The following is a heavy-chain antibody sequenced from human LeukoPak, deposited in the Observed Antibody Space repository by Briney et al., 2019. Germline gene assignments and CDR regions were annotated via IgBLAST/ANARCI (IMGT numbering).Heavy chain of an antibody. D-gene: IGHD3-9*01. CDR1: GGSISSGSYY. Sequence: SETLSLTCTVSGGSISSGSYYWSWIRQPAGKGLEWIGRIYTSGSTNYNPSLKSRVTISVDTSKNQFSLKLSSVTAADTAVYYCAREFRLSEFDWLFDDAFDIWGQGTMVTVSS. J-gene: IGHJ3*02. CDR3: AREFRLSEFDWLFDDAFDI. CDR2: IYTSGST. V-gene: IGHV4-61*02.